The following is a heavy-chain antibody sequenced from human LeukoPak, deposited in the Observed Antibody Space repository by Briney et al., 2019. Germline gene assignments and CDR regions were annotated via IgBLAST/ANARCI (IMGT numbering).Heavy chain of an antibody. J-gene: IGHJ4*02. Sequence: GGSLRLSCAASGFTFSDYYMSWIRQAPGKGLEWVSYISSSGSTIYYADSVKGRFTISRDNAKNSLYLQMNSLRAEDTAVYYCARGRTHPRGGEDTGFSTADGWGQGTLVTVSS. D-gene: IGHD2/OR15-2a*01. CDR2: ISSSGSTI. CDR1: GFTFSDYY. CDR3: ARGRTHPRGGEDTGFSTADG. V-gene: IGHV3-11*01.